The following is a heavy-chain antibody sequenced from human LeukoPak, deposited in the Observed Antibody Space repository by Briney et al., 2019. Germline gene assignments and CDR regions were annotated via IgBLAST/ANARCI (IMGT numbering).Heavy chain of an antibody. Sequence: GGSLRLSCTAAGFTFSTSWMSWVRQSPGEGLEFLANIKYDGTVKNYVDSVKGRFTISRDNPKNSLYLQMDSLRAEDTAVYYCARDPDSSSFDYWGQGALVTVSS. D-gene: IGHD6-13*01. V-gene: IGHV3-7*01. J-gene: IGHJ4*02. CDR2: IKYDGTVK. CDR1: GFTFSTSW. CDR3: ARDPDSSSFDY.